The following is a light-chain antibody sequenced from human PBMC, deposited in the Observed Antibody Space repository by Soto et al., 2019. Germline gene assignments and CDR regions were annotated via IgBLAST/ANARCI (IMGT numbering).Light chain of an antibody. J-gene: IGLJ2*01. V-gene: IGLV1-44*01. Sequence: QSVLTQSPSASATPGQRVTISCSGGRSNIGTYAVNWYQQLPGTAPTLLIFRNHQRPSGVPDRFFGSKSGTSASLAISGPQSEHEADYYCAAWDDSLRAVVFGGGTKLTVL. CDR2: RNH. CDR1: RSNIGTYA. CDR3: AAWDDSLRAVV.